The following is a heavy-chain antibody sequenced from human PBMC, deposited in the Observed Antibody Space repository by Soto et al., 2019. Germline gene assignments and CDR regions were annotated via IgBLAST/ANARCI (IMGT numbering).Heavy chain of an antibody. V-gene: IGHV4-39*01. CDR2: IYYSGST. Sequence: PSETLSLTCTVSGGSISISSYYWGWIRHPPGKGLEWIGNIYYSGSTYYNPSLKSRVTISVDTSKNQFSLKLSSVTAADTAVYYCMLGSGWKDFDYWGQGTLVTVSS. CDR3: MLGSGWKDFDY. CDR1: GGSISISSYY. J-gene: IGHJ4*02. D-gene: IGHD3-22*01.